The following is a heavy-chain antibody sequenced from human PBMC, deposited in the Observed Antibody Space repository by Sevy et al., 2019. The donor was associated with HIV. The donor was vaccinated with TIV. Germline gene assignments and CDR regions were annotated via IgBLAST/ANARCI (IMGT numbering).Heavy chain of an antibody. Sequence: SETLSLTCTVSGGSISSYYWSWIRQPPGKGLEWIGYIYYSGSTNYNPSLKSRVTISVDTSKNQSSLKLSSVTAADTAVYYCARDRPYCSGGSCYPHYYGMDVWGQGTTVTVSS. D-gene: IGHD2-15*01. J-gene: IGHJ6*02. CDR2: IYYSGST. CDR1: GGSISSYY. V-gene: IGHV4-59*13. CDR3: ARDRPYCSGGSCYPHYYGMDV.